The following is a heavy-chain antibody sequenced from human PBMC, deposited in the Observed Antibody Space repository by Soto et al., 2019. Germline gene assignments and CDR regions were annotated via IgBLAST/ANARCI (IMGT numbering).Heavy chain of an antibody. V-gene: IGHV3-23*01. CDR2: IGGRGNSA. Sequence: GGSLRLSCAASGFIFTNYAMNWVRQAPGKGLEWVSVIGGRGNSAYYADSVQGRFTISRDNSKNTLSLQMSSLTADDTAIYYCVREGRGSFDFWGRGTMLTVSS. D-gene: IGHD5-12*01. J-gene: IGHJ3*01. CDR3: VREGRGSFDF. CDR1: GFIFTNYA.